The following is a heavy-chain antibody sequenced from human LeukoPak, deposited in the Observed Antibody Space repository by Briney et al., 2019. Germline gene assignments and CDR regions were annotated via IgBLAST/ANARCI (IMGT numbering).Heavy chain of an antibody. D-gene: IGHD4-17*01. CDR1: LGTFSSYA. CDR3: ARDKNGDGEDY. J-gene: IGHJ4*02. Sequence: ASVKVSCKASLGTFSSYAISGVGQAPGQGLEGMGGIIPIFGTANYAQRFQGRVTITADDTTSTAYMQLSRLRSEDTAVYYCARDKNGDGEDYWGQRTLVTVAS. V-gene: IGHV1-69*13. CDR2: IIPIFGTA.